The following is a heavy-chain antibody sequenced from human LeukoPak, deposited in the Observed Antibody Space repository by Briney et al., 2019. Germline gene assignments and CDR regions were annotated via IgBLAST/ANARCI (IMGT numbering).Heavy chain of an antibody. CDR2: ISGGGGNS. J-gene: IGHJ3*02. D-gene: IGHD3-22*01. CDR1: GFTFSSYA. V-gene: IGHV3-23*01. CDR3: ARGGRGSAAVVAPRSFDI. Sequence: GGSLRLSCTASGFTFSSYAMSWVRQAPGVGLEWVSAISGGGGNSWYADSVKGRFTISRDISKNTLYLQMNSLRAEDSALYYCARGGRGSAAVVAPRSFDIWGQGTMVTVSS.